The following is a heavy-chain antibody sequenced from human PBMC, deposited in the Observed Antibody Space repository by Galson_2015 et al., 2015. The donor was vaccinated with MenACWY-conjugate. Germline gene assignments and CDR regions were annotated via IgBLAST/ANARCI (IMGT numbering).Heavy chain of an antibody. V-gene: IGHV1-3*01. CDR1: RYDFSMSV. CDR2: INAGHGRT. Sequence: SVKVSCKATRYDFSMSVIHWVRQAPGQRLEWMGWINAGHGRTKYSQKFQGRVTITRDTFATTAYMELSSLTSEDTAVYYCARDSGPIEFVDHWGQGTLVTVSS. CDR3: ARDSGPIEFVDH. D-gene: IGHD7-27*01. J-gene: IGHJ5*02.